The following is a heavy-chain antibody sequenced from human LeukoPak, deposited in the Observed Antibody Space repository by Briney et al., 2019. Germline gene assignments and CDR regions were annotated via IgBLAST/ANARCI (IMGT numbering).Heavy chain of an antibody. D-gene: IGHD2-2*01. CDR1: GGTFSSYT. Sequence: SVKVSCKASGGTFSSYTISWVRQAPGQGLEWMGRIIPILGIANYAQKFQGRVTITADEATSTDYMELSSLRSEDTAVYYCARDSANAMRYFDLWGRGTLVTVSS. J-gene: IGHJ2*01. V-gene: IGHV1-69*04. CDR3: ARDSANAMRYFDL. CDR2: IIPILGIA.